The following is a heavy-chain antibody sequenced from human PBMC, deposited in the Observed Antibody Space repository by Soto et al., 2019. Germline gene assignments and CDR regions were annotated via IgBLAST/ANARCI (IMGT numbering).Heavy chain of an antibody. D-gene: IGHD3-22*01. Sequence: SVKVSCKASGGTFSSYAISWLRQAPGQGLEWMGGIIPIFGTANYAQKFQGRVTITADESTSTAYMELSSLRSEDTAVYYCATGGVVVIRHFDYWGQGTLVTVSS. CDR1: GGTFSSYA. CDR3: ATGGVVVIRHFDY. CDR2: IIPIFGTA. V-gene: IGHV1-69*13. J-gene: IGHJ4*02.